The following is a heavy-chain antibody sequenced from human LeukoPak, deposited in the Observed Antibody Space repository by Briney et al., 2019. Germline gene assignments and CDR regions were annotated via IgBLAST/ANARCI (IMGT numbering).Heavy chain of an antibody. Sequence: GGSLRLSCAASGFTFSSYWMSWVRQAPGKGLEWAANIKQDGSEKYYVDSVKGRFTISRDNAKNSLYLQMNSLRADDTAVYYCARDRGYCTSTSCPLSDYWGQGTRVTVSS. CDR3: ARDRGYCTSTSCPLSDY. V-gene: IGHV3-7*03. D-gene: IGHD2-2*01. CDR2: IKQDGSEK. J-gene: IGHJ4*02. CDR1: GFTFSSYW.